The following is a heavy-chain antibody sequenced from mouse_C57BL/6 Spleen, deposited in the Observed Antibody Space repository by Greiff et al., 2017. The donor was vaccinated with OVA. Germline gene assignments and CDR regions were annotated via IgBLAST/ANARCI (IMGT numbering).Heavy chain of an antibody. CDR1: GYTFTDYE. D-gene: IGHD1-1*01. CDR2: IDPETGGT. J-gene: IGHJ2*01. Sequence: QVQLQQSGAELVRPGASVTLSCKASGYTFTDYEMHWVKQTPVHGLEWIGAIDPETGGTAYNQKFKGKAILTADKSSSKANMELRSLTSGDSAVYYCTTFITTVEGYFDYWGQGTTLTVSS. CDR3: TTFITTVEGYFDY. V-gene: IGHV1-15*01.